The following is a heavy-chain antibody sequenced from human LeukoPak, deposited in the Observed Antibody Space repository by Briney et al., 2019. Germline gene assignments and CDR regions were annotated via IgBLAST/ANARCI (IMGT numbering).Heavy chain of an antibody. J-gene: IGHJ5*02. CDR1: GGSFSGYY. Sequence: SETLSLTCAVYGGSFSGYYWSWIRQPPGKGLEWIGEINHSGSTNYNPSLKSRVTISVDTSKNQFSLKLSSVTAADTAVYYCARGRQHIVVVTADRGWLDPWGQGTLVTVSS. CDR3: ARGRQHIVVVTADRGWLDP. CDR2: INHSGST. V-gene: IGHV4-34*01. D-gene: IGHD2-21*02.